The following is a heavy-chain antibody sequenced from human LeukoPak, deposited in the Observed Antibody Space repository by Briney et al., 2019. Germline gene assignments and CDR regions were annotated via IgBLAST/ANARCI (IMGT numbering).Heavy chain of an antibody. CDR1: GFTFSSYA. D-gene: IGHD3-22*01. CDR3: ARGPKPVYYYDSSGYSGSLDY. V-gene: IGHV3-23*01. CDR2: ISGSGGST. J-gene: IGHJ4*02. Sequence: GGSLRLSCAASGFTFSSYAMSWVRQAPGKGLEWVSAISGSGGSTYYADSVKGRFTISRDNSKNTLYLQMNSLRAEDTAVYYCARGPKPVYYYDSSGYSGSLDYWGQGTLVTVSS.